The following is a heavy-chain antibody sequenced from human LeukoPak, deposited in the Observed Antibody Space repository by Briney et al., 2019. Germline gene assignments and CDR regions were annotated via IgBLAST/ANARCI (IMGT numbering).Heavy chain of an antibody. D-gene: IGHD3-3*01. CDR3: ARGSTPFYDFWSEWFRHPPYGMDV. CDR1: GYTFTSYD. V-gene: IGHV1-8*01. Sequence: ASVKVSCKASGYTFTSYDINWVRQATGQGLEWMGWMNPNSGNTGYAQKFQGRVTMTRNTSISTAYMELSSLRSEDTAVYYCARGSTPFYDFWSEWFRHPPYGMDVWGQGTTVTVSS. J-gene: IGHJ6*02. CDR2: MNPNSGNT.